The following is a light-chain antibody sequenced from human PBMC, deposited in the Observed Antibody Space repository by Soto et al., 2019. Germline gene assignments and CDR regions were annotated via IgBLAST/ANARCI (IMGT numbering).Light chain of an antibody. CDR2: AAS. J-gene: IGKJ4*01. V-gene: IGKV1-39*01. CDR3: QQSYSTLT. CDR1: QSISSY. Sequence: DIQITHSPSSLSSSVGDRVSITCRASQSISSYLNWYQQKPGKAPKLLIYAASSLQSGVPSRFSGSGSGTDFTLTISSLQPEDFATYYCQQSYSTLTFGGGTKVDI.